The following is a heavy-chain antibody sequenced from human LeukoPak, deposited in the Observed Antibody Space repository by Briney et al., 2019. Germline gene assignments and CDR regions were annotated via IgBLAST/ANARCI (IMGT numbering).Heavy chain of an antibody. V-gene: IGHV3-53*01. Sequence: GGSLRLSCAASGFTVSSNYMSWVRQAPGKGLEWVSVIYSGGSTYYADSVKGRLTISRDNSKNTLYLQMNSLRAEDTAVYYCARGIAAAVGGAFDIWGQGTMVTVSS. CDR3: ARGIAAAVGGAFDI. D-gene: IGHD6-13*01. J-gene: IGHJ3*02. CDR2: IYSGGST. CDR1: GFTVSSNY.